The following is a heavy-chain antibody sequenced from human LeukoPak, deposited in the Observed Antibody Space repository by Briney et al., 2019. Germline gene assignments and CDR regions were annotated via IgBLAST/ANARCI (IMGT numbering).Heavy chain of an antibody. CDR2: IYSGGGT. CDR3: ARAPSGTDYGDY. V-gene: IGHV3-53*01. Sequence: GGSLRLSCAASGFTVGNNYMSWFRQAPGKGLEWVSLIYSGGGTHYADSVKGRFTISRDSSTNTLFLQMNSLSAEDTAVYYCARAPSGTDYGDYWGQGALVTVSS. CDR1: GFTVGNNY. J-gene: IGHJ4*02. D-gene: IGHD1-26*01.